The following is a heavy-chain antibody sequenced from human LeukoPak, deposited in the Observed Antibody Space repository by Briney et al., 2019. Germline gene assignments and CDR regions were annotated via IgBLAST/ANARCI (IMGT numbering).Heavy chain of an antibody. CDR2: IYPADSTA. V-gene: IGHV5-51*01. D-gene: IGHD2-2*01. CDR1: GYSFTTYW. CDR3: AKILGYCGSDSCSYFDY. J-gene: IGHJ4*02. Sequence: LGESLKISCKASGYSFTTYWIGWVREMPGKGLEWMGIIYPADSTAHYSPSFQGQVTISADKSISTAYLQWSSLKASDTAMYYCAKILGYCGSDSCSYFDYWGQGTLVTVSS.